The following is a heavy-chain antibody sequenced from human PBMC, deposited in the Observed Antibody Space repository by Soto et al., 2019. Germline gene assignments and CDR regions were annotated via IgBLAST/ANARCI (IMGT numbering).Heavy chain of an antibody. Sequence: QITLKESGPTLVKPTQILTLTCTFSGFSLTGSGVGVGWIRQPPGKALEWLALIYWDDDKRYSPSLKSRLTITKDTSKNQAALTVTNMDPVDTATYYCARFLWSDTSLYYFDYWGQGTLVTVSS. D-gene: IGHD3-3*01. CDR3: ARFLWSDTSLYYFDY. CDR1: GFSLTGSGVG. J-gene: IGHJ4*02. V-gene: IGHV2-5*02. CDR2: IYWDDDK.